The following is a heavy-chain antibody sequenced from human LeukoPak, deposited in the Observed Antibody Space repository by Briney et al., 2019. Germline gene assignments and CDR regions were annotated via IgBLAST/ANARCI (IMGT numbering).Heavy chain of an antibody. CDR3: AQVSVCSGYYFDY. V-gene: IGHV3-23*01. D-gene: IGHD2-15*01. J-gene: IGHJ4*02. Sequence: GGSLILSCAASGFTFSSYAMSWVRQAPGKGLEWVSTVSGSGGTTYYADSMKGRFTISRDNSKNTLYLQMNSLRVEDTAVYYCAQVSVCSGYYFDYWGQGTLVTVSS. CDR1: GFTFSSYA. CDR2: VSGSGGTT.